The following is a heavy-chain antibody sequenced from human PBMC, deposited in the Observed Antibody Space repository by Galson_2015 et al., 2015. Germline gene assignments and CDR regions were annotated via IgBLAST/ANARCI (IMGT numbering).Heavy chain of an antibody. CDR1: GFTFNSYW. CDR3: ARAFNYASGSRVDY. CDR2: IVSAGTT. Sequence: SLRLSCAASGFTFNSYWMHWVRHAPGKGLMWVSRIVSAGTTAYADSVKGRFTISRDNAKNTLYLQMNSLRAEDTAVYYCARAFNYASGSRVDYWGQGTLVTVSS. J-gene: IGHJ4*02. V-gene: IGHV3-74*01. D-gene: IGHD3-10*01.